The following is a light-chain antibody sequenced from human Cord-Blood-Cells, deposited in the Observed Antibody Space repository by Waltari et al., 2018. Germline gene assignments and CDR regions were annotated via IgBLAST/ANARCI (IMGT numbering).Light chain of an antibody. Sequence: QSALTQPASAPGSPGQSITISCTGTSYDAGGYNYVTWYQKHPGKAPKLMIYDVRNRPSGVSNRFSGSKSGNTASLTISGLQAEDEADYYCSSYTSSSTLEVFGGGTKLTVL. CDR3: SSYTSSSTLEV. V-gene: IGLV2-14*01. CDR2: DVR. J-gene: IGLJ3*02. CDR1: SYDAGGYNY.